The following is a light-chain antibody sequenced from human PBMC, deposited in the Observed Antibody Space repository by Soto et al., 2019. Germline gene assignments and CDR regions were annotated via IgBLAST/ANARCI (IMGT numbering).Light chain of an antibody. J-gene: IGKJ4*01. Sequence: VMTQSPLSLPVTLGQPASISCRSSQSLVYSDGNTYLNWYQQKPGQPPKVLIYWASTRESGVPDRFSGSGSGTDFTLTISSLQAEDVAVYYCQHYYSSPLTFGGGTKVDIK. CDR1: QSLVYSDGNTY. CDR3: QHYYSSPLT. CDR2: WAS. V-gene: IGKV4-1*01.